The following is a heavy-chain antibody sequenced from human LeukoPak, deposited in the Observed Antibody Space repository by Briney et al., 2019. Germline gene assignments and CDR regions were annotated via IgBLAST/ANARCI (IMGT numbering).Heavy chain of an antibody. D-gene: IGHD1-1*01. CDR1: GFPFIEYS. J-gene: IGHJ4*02. CDR2: IGTDSGNT. Sequence: GGSLRLSCTASGFPFIEYSMNWVRQVPGKGLEWISYIGTDSGNTKYADSVRGRFTISADKAKNSLYLQMNSLRVEDTAVYYCARDHNYAFDNWGQGTLVTVSS. CDR3: ARDHNYAFDN. V-gene: IGHV3-48*01.